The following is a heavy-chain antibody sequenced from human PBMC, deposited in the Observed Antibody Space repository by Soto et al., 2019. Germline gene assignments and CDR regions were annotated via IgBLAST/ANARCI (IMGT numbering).Heavy chain of an antibody. V-gene: IGHV2-5*02. CDR3: AHRVPYSSCLDVGWFDT. D-gene: IGHD2-21*01. CDR2: IYWDYDR. J-gene: IGHJ5*02. Sequence: QITLKESGPTLVEPTQTLTLTCSFSGFSLSSSGVGVGWLRQAPGKALECLGIIYWDYDRRYYPSLKKRLTRTMXXHXNXVILTMTYMEPVDTAAYYCAHRVPYSSCLDVGWFDTWGQGTLVTVS. CDR1: GFSLSSSGVG.